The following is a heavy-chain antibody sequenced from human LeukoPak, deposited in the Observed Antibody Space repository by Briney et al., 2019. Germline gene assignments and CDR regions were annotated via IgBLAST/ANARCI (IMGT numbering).Heavy chain of an antibody. J-gene: IGHJ4*02. D-gene: IGHD3-10*01. CDR3: ARYFYYGSGSYYNGMSYFDY. Sequence: SETLSLTCTVSGGSISSSSYYWGWIRQPPGKGLEWFGSIYYSGSTYYNPSLKSRVTISVDTSKNQFSLKLSSVTAADTAVYYCARYFYYGSGSYYNGMSYFDYRGQGTLVTVSS. CDR2: IYYSGST. CDR1: GGSISSSSYY. V-gene: IGHV4-39*07.